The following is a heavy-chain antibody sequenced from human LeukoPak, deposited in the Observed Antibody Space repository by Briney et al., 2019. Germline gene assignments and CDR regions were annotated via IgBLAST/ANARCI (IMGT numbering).Heavy chain of an antibody. CDR2: ISWNSGSI. CDR3: ARVSGSSTSYDAFDI. CDR1: GFTFDDYA. Sequence: PGRSLRLSCAASGFTFDDYAMHWVRQAPGKGLEWVSGISWNSGSIGYADSVKGRFTISRDNAKNSLYLQMNSLRAEDTAVYYCARVSGSSTSYDAFDIWGQGTMVTVSS. V-gene: IGHV3-9*01. J-gene: IGHJ3*02. D-gene: IGHD2-2*01.